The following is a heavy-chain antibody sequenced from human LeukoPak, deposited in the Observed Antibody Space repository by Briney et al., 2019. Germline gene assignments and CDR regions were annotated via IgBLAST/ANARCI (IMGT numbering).Heavy chain of an antibody. CDR1: GFTVRNNY. Sequence: GGSLRLSCAASGFTVRNNYMSWVRQAPGKGLEWVSVIYSGGSTYYADSVKGRFTISRDNSKNTLSLQMNSLRAEDTAVYYCAKDLSSYSGSYFFDYWGQGTLVTVSS. D-gene: IGHD1-26*01. J-gene: IGHJ4*02. CDR2: IYSGGST. CDR3: AKDLSSYSGSYFFDY. V-gene: IGHV3-66*01.